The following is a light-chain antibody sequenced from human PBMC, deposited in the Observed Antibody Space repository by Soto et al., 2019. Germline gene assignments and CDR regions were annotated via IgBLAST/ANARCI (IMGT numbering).Light chain of an antibody. CDR1: QSVHTNY. J-gene: IGKJ1*01. Sequence: EIVLTQSPGTLSLSPGERATLSCRASQSVHTNYLTWFQQKPGQAPRLLIYGASSRAAGIPDRFSGSGSGTDFTLTISRPEPEDFAVYYCQQYGSSPRTFGPGTKVEIK. CDR2: GAS. V-gene: IGKV3-20*01. CDR3: QQYGSSPRT.